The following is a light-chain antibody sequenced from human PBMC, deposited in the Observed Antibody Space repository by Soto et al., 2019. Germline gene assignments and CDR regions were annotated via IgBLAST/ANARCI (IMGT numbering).Light chain of an antibody. CDR2: GAS. J-gene: IGKJ1*01. V-gene: IGKV3-20*01. CDR1: QSVSSSY. CDR3: QQYGSSPT. Sequence: EIVMMQSPVTLAVSPWERAALSCMASQSVSSSYLAWYQQKPGQAPRLLIYGASSRATGIPDRFSGSGSGTDFTLTISRLEPEDFAVYYCQQYGSSPTFGQGTTVHIK.